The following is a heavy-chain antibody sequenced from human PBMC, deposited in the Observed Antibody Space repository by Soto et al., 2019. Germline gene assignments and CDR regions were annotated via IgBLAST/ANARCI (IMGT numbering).Heavy chain of an antibody. Sequence: SETLSLTCTVSGASLSYFYWSWLRQPAGKGLEWIGRIYATGSTNYNPSLQSRVTMSVDTSKNQFSLKLSSVTAADTAVYYCARGSKPADYWGQGXLVTVYS. CDR2: IYATGST. CDR1: GASLSYFY. D-gene: IGHD4-4*01. J-gene: IGHJ4*02. V-gene: IGHV4-4*07. CDR3: ARGSKPADY.